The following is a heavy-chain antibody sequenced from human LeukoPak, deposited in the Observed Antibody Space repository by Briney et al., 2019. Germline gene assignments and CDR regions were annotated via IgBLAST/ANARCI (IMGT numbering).Heavy chain of an antibody. J-gene: IGHJ3*02. CDR3: ARRTGTTVWDDAFDI. Sequence: SETLSLTCTVSAGSISSYFWTWIRQPPEEGLEWIGYMYYSGSTNYNPSLKSRVTISADTSKNQFSLDLSSVTAADTAVYYCARRTGTTVWDDAFDIWGQGTMVTVSS. V-gene: IGHV4-59*08. CDR1: AGSISSYF. D-gene: IGHD1-7*01. CDR2: MYYSGST.